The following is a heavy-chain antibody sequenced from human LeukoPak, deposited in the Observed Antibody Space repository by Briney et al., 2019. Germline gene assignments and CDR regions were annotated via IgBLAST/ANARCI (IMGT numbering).Heavy chain of an antibody. D-gene: IGHD2-2*01. V-gene: IGHV1-46*01. J-gene: IGHJ6*02. CDR2: INPSGGST. CDR1: GYTFTSYY. Sequence: ASVKVSCKASGYTFTSYYMHWVRQAPGQGLEWMGIINPSGGSTSYAQKFQGRVTMTRDTSTSTVYMELSRLRSEDTAVYYCAKSPIPAPGAYAGSSRRHSYYYYYSLDVWGQGTTVTVSS. CDR3: AKSPIPAPGAYAGSSRRHSYYYYYSLDV.